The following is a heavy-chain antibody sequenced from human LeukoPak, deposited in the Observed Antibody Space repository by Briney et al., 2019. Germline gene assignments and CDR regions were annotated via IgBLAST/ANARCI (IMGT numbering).Heavy chain of an antibody. CDR1: GFPFSSYS. Sequence: PGGSLRLSCVGAGFPFSSYSMIWVRQAPGKGLEWVSYISSSGSSIYFVDSVKGRFTVSRDNAKNSLFLQMNSPRVEDTSTYFCARVNGSYFDYWGQGALVTVSS. D-gene: IGHD2-8*01. V-gene: IGHV3-48*01. CDR3: ARVNGSYFDY. CDR2: ISSSGSSI. J-gene: IGHJ4*02.